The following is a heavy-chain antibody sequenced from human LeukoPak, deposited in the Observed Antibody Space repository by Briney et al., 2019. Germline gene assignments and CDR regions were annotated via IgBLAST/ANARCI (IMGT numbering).Heavy chain of an antibody. CDR2: INPLSGGT. CDR1: GYTFTGYY. V-gene: IGHV1-2*02. D-gene: IGHD3-9*01. J-gene: IGHJ6*02. Sequence: ASVKVSCKASGYTFTGYYMHWVRQTPGQGLEWMGWINPLSGGTNYAQKFQGRVTMTTDTSTSTAYMELRSLRSDDTAVYYCARETRRRYFESYYGMDVWGQGTTVTVSS. CDR3: ARETRRRYFESYYGMDV.